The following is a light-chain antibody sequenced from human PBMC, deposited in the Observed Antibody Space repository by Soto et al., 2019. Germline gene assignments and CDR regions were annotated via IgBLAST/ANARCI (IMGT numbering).Light chain of an antibody. V-gene: IGKV3-20*01. CDR1: QRVSSNY. J-gene: IGKJ2*01. CDR2: GAS. Sequence: EIVLTQSPGTLSLSPGERVTLSCRTSQRVSSNYLAWYQLKPGQAPRLLIYGASSRATGIPDRFSGSVSGTDFTLTISRLEPEDFAVYYCQQYDNSPKYTFGQGTKLEIK. CDR3: QQYDNSPKYT.